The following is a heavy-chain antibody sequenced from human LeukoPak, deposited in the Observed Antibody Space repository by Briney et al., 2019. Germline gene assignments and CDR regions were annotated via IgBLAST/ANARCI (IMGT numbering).Heavy chain of an antibody. J-gene: IGHJ4*02. V-gene: IGHV3-30*18. CDR3: AKDLYCSSTSCYEVDY. D-gene: IGHD2-2*01. CDR2: TSYDGSNK. CDR1: GFTFSSYG. Sequence: GGSLRLSCAASGFTFSSYGMHWVRQAPGKGLEWVAVTSYDGSNKYYADSVKGRFTISRDNSKNTLYLQMNSLRAEDTAVYYCAKDLYCSSTSCYEVDYWGQGTLVTVSS.